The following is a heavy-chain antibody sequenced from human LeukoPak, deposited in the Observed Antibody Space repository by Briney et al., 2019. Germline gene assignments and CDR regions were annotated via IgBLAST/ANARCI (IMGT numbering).Heavy chain of an antibody. CDR1: GYTFTGYY. CDR2: INPNSGGT. CDR3: ARGSGASGIYGMDV. J-gene: IGHJ6*02. Sequence: GASVKVSCKASGYTFTGYYMHWVRQAPGQGLEWMGWINPNSGGTNYAQKFQGWVTMTRDASISTAYMELSRLRSDDTAVYYCARGSGASGIYGMDVWGQGTTVTVSS. D-gene: IGHD3-10*01. V-gene: IGHV1-2*04.